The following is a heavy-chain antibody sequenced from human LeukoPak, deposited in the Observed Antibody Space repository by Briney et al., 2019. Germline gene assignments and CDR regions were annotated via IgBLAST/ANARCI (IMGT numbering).Heavy chain of an antibody. Sequence: GGSLRLSCAASGFTFSSYWMHWVRQAPGKGLEWVSAISGSGGSTYYADSVKGRFTISRDNSKNTLYLQMNSLRAEDTAVYYCAKVPKGDWAFDYWGQGTLVTVSS. J-gene: IGHJ4*02. V-gene: IGHV3-23*01. CDR1: GFTFSSYW. CDR2: ISGSGGST. CDR3: AKVPKGDWAFDY. D-gene: IGHD2-21*02.